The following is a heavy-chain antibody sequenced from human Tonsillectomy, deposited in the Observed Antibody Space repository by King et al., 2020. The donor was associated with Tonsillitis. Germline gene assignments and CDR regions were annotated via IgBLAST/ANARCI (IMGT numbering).Heavy chain of an antibody. CDR1: GGSVSSGSYY. J-gene: IGHJ4*02. Sequence: QVQLQESGPGLVKPSETLSLTCTVSGGSVSSGSYYGSWIRQPPGKGLEWIGYIYYSGSTNYNPSLKSRVTIAVDTSKNQFSLKLSSVTAADTAVYYCARVRYSSGWYVDYWGQGTLVTVSS. V-gene: IGHV4-61*01. CDR2: IYYSGST. D-gene: IGHD6-19*01. CDR3: ARVRYSSGWYVDY.